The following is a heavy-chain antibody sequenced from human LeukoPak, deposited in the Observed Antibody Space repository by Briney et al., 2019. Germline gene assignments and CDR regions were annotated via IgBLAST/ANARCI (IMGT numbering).Heavy chain of an antibody. V-gene: IGHV3-30-3*01. CDR1: GFSFSSYA. Sequence: GGSLRLSCAASGFSFSSYAMHWVRQAPGKGLEWVAVISYDGSNKYYADSVKGRFTISRDNSKNTLYLQMNSLRAEDTAVYYCAKDSYGMDVWGQGTTVTVSS. CDR3: AKDSYGMDV. J-gene: IGHJ6*02. CDR2: ISYDGSNK.